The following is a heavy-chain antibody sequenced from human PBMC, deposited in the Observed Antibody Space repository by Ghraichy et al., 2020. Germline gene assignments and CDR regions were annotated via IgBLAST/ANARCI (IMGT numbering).Heavy chain of an antibody. D-gene: IGHD5-12*01. Sequence: SEKVSCKASGGTFSSYAISWVRQAPGQGLEWMGGIIPIFGTANYAQKFQGRVTITADESTSTAYMELSSLRSEDTAVYYCARRRGSGYSGYVEGMDVWGQGTTVTVSS. CDR1: GGTFSSYA. J-gene: IGHJ6*02. CDR2: IIPIFGTA. V-gene: IGHV1-69*13. CDR3: ARRRGSGYSGYVEGMDV.